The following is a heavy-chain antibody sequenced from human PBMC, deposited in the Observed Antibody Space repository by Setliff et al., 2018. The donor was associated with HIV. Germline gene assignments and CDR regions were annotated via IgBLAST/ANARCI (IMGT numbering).Heavy chain of an antibody. D-gene: IGHD2-21*02. V-gene: IGHV4-38-2*01. CDR3: ARGVPLLPPHY. CDR2: IYHSGST. Sequence: SETLSLTCAVSGYSLSSDYYWGWIRQPPGKGLEWIASIYHSGSTFYKPSLKSRLTISVDTSKNQFSLSLNSVTAADTAVYYCARGVPLLPPHYWGQGTLVTVSS. CDR1: GYSLSSDYY. J-gene: IGHJ4*02.